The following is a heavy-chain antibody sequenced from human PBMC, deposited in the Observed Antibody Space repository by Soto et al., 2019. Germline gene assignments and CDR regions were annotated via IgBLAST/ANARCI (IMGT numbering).Heavy chain of an antibody. CDR1: GFTFSNYA. J-gene: IGHJ4*02. D-gene: IGHD2-21*02. Sequence: EVQLLESGGGLVQPGGSLRLSCAVSGFTFSNYAMTWVRQAPGKGLAWASLMSGNGGRIVYADSVKGRFTISRDNSKNTLYLQMNSLRLEDTAVYYCVKDPVSGGSGGAWFDYWCQGTLVTVSS. CDR2: MSGNGGRI. V-gene: IGHV3-23*01. CDR3: VKDPVSGGSGGAWFDY.